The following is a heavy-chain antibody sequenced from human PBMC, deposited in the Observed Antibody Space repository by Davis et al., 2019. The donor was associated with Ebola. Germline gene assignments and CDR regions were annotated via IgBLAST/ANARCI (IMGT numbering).Heavy chain of an antibody. J-gene: IGHJ6*02. CDR2: IKQDGSEK. CDR1: GFTFSSYW. CDR3: ARDPHNWNYDKDYYGMVV. D-gene: IGHD1-7*01. Sequence: GESLKISCAASGFTFSSYWMSWVRQAPGKGLEWVANIKQDGSEKYYVDSVKGRFTISRDNSKNTLYLQMNSLRAEDTAVYYCARDPHNWNYDKDYYGMVVWGQGTTVTVSS. V-gene: IGHV3-7*01.